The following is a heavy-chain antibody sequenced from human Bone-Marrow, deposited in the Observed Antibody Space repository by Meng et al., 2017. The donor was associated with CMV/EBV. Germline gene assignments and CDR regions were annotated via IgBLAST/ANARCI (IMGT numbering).Heavy chain of an antibody. J-gene: IGHJ4*02. CDR2: IRSKAYGGTT. D-gene: IGHD6-6*01. Sequence: GGSLRLSCTASGFTFGDYAMSWVRQAPGKGLEWVGSIRSKAYGGTTEYAASVKGRFTISRDDSKSIAYLQMNSLKTEDTAVYYCTRGHSSSCIYFDYWGQGTLVTVSS. CDR3: TRGHSSSCIYFDY. CDR1: GFTFGDYA. V-gene: IGHV3-49*04.